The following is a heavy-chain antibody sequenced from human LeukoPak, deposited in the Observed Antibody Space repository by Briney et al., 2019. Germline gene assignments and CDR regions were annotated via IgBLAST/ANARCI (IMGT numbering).Heavy chain of an antibody. Sequence: SETLSLTCTVSGYSINIGYYWGWIRQPPGKGLEWIGSGYHSGSTYYNPSLKSRVTISVDTSKNQFSLNLISVTAADTAVYYCARDSRIVGTTRQPYYFDYWGQGTLVTVSS. V-gene: IGHV4-38-2*02. CDR1: GYSINIGYY. J-gene: IGHJ4*02. CDR2: GYHSGST. D-gene: IGHD1-26*01. CDR3: ARDSRIVGTTRQPYYFDY.